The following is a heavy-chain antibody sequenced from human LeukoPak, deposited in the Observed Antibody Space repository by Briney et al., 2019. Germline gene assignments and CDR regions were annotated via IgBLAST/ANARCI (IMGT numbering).Heavy chain of an antibody. D-gene: IGHD2-2*01. V-gene: IGHV1-46*01. CDR1: GYTFTSNY. CDR2: IHPSGGNT. J-gene: IGHJ4*02. Sequence: ASVKVSCKASGYTFTSNYMHWVGQAPGQPLEWMGIIHPSGGNTNYAQKLQGRVAMTRDTSTSTDYMELSSLGSEDTAIYCCARDCSSTRCQGPVFDNWGQGTLVTVSS. CDR3: ARDCSSTRCQGPVFDN.